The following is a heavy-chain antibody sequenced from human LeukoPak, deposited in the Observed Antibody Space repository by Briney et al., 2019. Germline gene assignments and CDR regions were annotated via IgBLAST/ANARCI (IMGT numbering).Heavy chain of an antibody. J-gene: IGHJ4*02. D-gene: IGHD3-22*01. CDR1: GFTFSSFA. Sequence: GGSLRLSCAASGFTFSSFAMTWVRQAPGKGPDWDSSITGSGTRSYYADSVKGRFTISRDNSKNTLYLQMNSLRAEDTAVYYCAKDRFLDYYGYFDSWGQGTLVTVSS. V-gene: IGHV3-23*01. CDR2: ITGSGTRS. CDR3: AKDRFLDYYGYFDS.